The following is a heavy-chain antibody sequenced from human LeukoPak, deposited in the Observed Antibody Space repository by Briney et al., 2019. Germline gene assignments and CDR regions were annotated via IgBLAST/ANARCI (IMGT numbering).Heavy chain of an antibody. CDR2: IYHSGST. CDR3: ASQLQNYDRFRDYYYYMDV. Sequence: SETLSLTCAVSGGSISSSNWWSCVRQPPGKGLKWFGEIYHSGSTNYNPSLKSRVTISVDTSKNQFCLKLSSVTAADTAVYYCASQLQNYDRFRDYYYYMDVWGKGTAVTISS. D-gene: IGHD3-22*01. CDR1: GGSISSSNW. V-gene: IGHV4-4*02. J-gene: IGHJ6*03.